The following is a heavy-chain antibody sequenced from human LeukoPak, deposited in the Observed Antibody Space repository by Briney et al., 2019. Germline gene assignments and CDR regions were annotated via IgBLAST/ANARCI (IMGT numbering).Heavy chain of an antibody. Sequence: SETLSLTCTVSGGSISSYYWSWLRQPPGKGLEWIGYIFYTGSTNYNPSLKSRVTISVLTSKNRFSLKLSSVTAADTAVYYCATLTGGDDAFDIWGQGTMVTVSS. J-gene: IGHJ3*02. CDR3: ATLTGGDDAFDI. V-gene: IGHV4-59*01. CDR2: IFYTGST. D-gene: IGHD4-23*01. CDR1: GGSISSYY.